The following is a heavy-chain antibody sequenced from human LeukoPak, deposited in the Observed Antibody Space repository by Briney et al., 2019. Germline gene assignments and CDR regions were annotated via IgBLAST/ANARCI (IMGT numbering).Heavy chain of an antibody. V-gene: IGHV1-46*01. CDR1: GYTFTSYY. CDR3: ARARRAVAGQYYFDY. D-gene: IGHD6-19*01. J-gene: IGHJ4*02. CDR2: INPSGGST. Sequence: ASVKVSCKASGYTFTSYYMHWVRQAPGQGLEWMGIINPSGGSTSYAQKFQGRVTMTRNTSISTAYMELSSLRSEDTAVYYCARARRAVAGQYYFDYWGQGTLVTVSS.